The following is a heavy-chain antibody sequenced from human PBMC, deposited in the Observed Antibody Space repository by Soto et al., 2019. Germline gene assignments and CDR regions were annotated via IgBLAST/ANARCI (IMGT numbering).Heavy chain of an antibody. D-gene: IGHD2-2*02. CDR1: GYSFTSYW. CDR3: ARGEKRYCSSTSCYTAYYFDY. V-gene: IGHV5-51*01. Sequence: GESLKISCKGSGYSFTSYWIGWVRQMPGKGLEWMGIIYPGDSDTRYSPSFQGQVTISAAKSISTAYLQWSSLKASDTAMYYCARGEKRYCSSTSCYTAYYFDYWGQGTLVTVSS. CDR2: IYPGDSDT. J-gene: IGHJ4*02.